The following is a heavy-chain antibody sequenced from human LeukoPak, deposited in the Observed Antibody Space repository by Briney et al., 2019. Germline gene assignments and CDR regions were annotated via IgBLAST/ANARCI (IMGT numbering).Heavy chain of an antibody. CDR3: ARDRALMGATPFDY. V-gene: IGHV3-33*01. J-gene: IGHJ4*02. CDR1: GFTFSSYG. CDR2: IWYDGNNK. Sequence: GRSLRLSGAASGFTFSSYGMHWVRQAPGKGLEWVAVIWYDGNNKYYADSVKGRFTISRDNSKNTLSLQMNSLRAEDTAVYYCARDRALMGATPFDYWGQGTLVTVSS. D-gene: IGHD1-26*01.